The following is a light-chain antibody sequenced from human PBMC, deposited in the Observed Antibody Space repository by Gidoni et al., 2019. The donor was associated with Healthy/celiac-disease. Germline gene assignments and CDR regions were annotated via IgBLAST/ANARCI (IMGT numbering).Light chain of an antibody. Sequence: SLLTQPPSASGTPGQRVTLSCSGSSSNIGSNTVHWYQQLPGTAPKLLIYSNNQRPPGVRDRVSGSKSGTSASLAICGRQAEDEADYYCAAWDDSLNGWVFGGGTKLTVL. CDR1: SSNIGSNT. J-gene: IGLJ3*02. V-gene: IGLV1-44*01. CDR2: SNN. CDR3: AAWDDSLNGWV.